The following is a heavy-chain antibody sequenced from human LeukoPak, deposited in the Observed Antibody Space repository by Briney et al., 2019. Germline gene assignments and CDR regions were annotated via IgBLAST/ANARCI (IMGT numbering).Heavy chain of an antibody. V-gene: IGHV4-34*01. Sequence: SSETLSLTCAVYGGSFSGYYWSWIRQPPGKGLEWIGEINHSGNTNYNPSLKSRVTISVDTSKNQFSLKLISVTAADTAVYYCARVDGCFGEYGNDYWGQGTLVTVSS. CDR1: GGSFSGYY. CDR2: INHSGNT. J-gene: IGHJ4*02. D-gene: IGHD3-10*01. CDR3: ARVDGCFGEYGNDY.